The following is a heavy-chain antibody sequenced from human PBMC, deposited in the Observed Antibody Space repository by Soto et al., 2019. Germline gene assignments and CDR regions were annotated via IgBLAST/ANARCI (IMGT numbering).Heavy chain of an antibody. CDR3: TSPTTVPAAENWLDP. Sequence: EVQLVESGGGLVQPGGSLKLSCAASGFTFSGSAMHWVRQASGKGLEWVGRIRSKANSYATAYAASVKGRFTISRDDSKNTAYLQMNSLKTEDTAVYYCTSPTTVPAAENWLDPWGQGTLVTVSS. CDR2: IRSKANSYAT. J-gene: IGHJ5*02. D-gene: IGHD2-2*01. V-gene: IGHV3-73*01. CDR1: GFTFSGSA.